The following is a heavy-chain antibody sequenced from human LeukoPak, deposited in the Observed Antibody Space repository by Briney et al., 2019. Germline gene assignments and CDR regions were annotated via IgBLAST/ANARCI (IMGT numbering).Heavy chain of an antibody. CDR3: ARLRYRMGYSGSYN. CDR2: INHSGST. V-gene: IGHV4-34*01. Sequence: PSETLSLTCAVYGGSFSGYYWSWMRQPPGKGLEWIGEINHSGSTNYNPSLKSRVTISVDTSKNQFSLKLSSVTAADTAVYYCARLRYRMGYSGSYNWGQGTLVTVSS. J-gene: IGHJ4*02. CDR1: GGSFSGYY. D-gene: IGHD1-26*01.